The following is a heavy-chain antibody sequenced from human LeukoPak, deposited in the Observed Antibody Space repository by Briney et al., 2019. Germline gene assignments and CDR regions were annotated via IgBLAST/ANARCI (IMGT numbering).Heavy chain of an antibody. V-gene: IGHV3-20*04. D-gene: IGHD6-13*01. Sequence: GGSLRLSCAASGFSFDEYGMTWVRHAPGKGLEWVSGVNWNGDSTGYAECVNGRFTISRDNAKSSLYLHMNSLRAEDTAFYYCAKTASSSWLITSWGQGTLVTVSS. CDR1: GFSFDEYG. J-gene: IGHJ4*02. CDR2: VNWNGDST. CDR3: AKTASSSWLITS.